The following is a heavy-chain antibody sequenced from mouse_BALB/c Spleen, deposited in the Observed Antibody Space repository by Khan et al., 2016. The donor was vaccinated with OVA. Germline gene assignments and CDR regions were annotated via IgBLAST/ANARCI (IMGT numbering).Heavy chain of an antibody. CDR1: GYTFTDYN. Sequence: VRLQQSGPELVKPGASVKISCKASGYTFTDYNMHWVKQSHGKSLEWIGYFYPYSGGTGYNQKFKSKATWTVDNSATTAYMELRSLTSEDSAVYYCARSRGPCYDYCFDYWGQGTTLTVAS. CDR3: ARSRGPCYDYCFDY. CDR2: FYPYSGGT. D-gene: IGHD2-4*01. J-gene: IGHJ2*01. V-gene: IGHV1S29*02.